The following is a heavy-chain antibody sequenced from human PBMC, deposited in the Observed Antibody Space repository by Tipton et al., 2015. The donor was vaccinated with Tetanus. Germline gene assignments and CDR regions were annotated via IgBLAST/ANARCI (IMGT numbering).Heavy chain of an antibody. D-gene: IGHD3-10*01. CDR3: ARSPPPGLLWFGEIGPNPFDY. CDR2: IYYSGST. V-gene: IGHV4-59*01. J-gene: IGHJ4*02. Sequence: TLSLTCTVSGGSISSYYWSWIRQPPGKGLEWIGYIYYSGSTNYNPSLKSRVTISVDTSKNQFSLKLSSVTAADTAVYYCARSPPPGLLWFGEIGPNPFDYWGQGTLVTVSS. CDR1: GGSISSYY.